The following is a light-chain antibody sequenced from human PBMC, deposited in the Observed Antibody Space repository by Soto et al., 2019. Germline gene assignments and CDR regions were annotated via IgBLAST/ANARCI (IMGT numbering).Light chain of an antibody. CDR1: RDDIGAYDY. Sequence: QSARAQPASVSGSPGQSITISCAGTRDDIGAYDYVSWYQQHPGNAPKLLVYEVTNRPSGVSDRFSGSKPGNTASLTISGLQAEDEADYYCNSYTNSSAVVFGGGTKVTVL. CDR2: EVT. J-gene: IGLJ2*01. V-gene: IGLV2-14*01. CDR3: NSYTNSSAVV.